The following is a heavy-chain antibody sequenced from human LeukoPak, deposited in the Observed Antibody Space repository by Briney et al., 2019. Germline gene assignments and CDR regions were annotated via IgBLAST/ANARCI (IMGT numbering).Heavy chain of an antibody. Sequence: PSETLSLTCTVSGGSISTYYWSWIRQPPGKGLEWIGEINHSGSTNYNPSLKSRVTISVDKSKNQFSLKLSSVTAADTAVYYCARKAMVVAATRKTYYYCYYMDVWGKGTTVTVSS. J-gene: IGHJ6*03. D-gene: IGHD2-15*01. CDR1: GGSISTYY. V-gene: IGHV4-59*12. CDR3: ARKAMVVAATRKTYYYCYYMDV. CDR2: INHSGST.